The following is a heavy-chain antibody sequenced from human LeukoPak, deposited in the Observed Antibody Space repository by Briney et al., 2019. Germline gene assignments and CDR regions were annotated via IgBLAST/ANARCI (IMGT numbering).Heavy chain of an antibody. Sequence: PSETLSLTCTVSGGSISGYYWSWIRQPPGKGLEWIGYIYYSGSTNYNPSLKSRVTISVDTSKNQFSLKLSSVTAADTAVYYCARAAREMATTPDFDYWGQGTLVTVSS. CDR2: IYYSGST. J-gene: IGHJ4*02. CDR3: ARAAREMATTPDFDY. CDR1: GGSISGYY. V-gene: IGHV4-59*01. D-gene: IGHD5-24*01.